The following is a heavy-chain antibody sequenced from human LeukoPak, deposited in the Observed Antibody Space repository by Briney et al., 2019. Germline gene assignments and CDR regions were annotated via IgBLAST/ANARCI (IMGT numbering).Heavy chain of an antibody. D-gene: IGHD5-18*01. CDR3: ARDWNSYGYISFAY. CDR1: GFTFSSYW. CDR2: IKQDGSEK. Sequence: GGSLRLSCAASGFTFSSYWMSWVRQAPGKGLEWVANIKQDGSEKYYVDSVKGRFTIPRDNAKNSLYPQMKSLRAEDTAVYYCARDWNSYGYISFAYWGQGTLVTVSS. J-gene: IGHJ4*02. V-gene: IGHV3-7*01.